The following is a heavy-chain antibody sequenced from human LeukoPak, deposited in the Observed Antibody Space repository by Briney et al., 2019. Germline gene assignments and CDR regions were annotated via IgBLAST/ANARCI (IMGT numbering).Heavy chain of an antibody. CDR1: GYTFTNYG. Sequence: ASVKVSCKASGYTFTNYGISWVRQAPGQGLEWMGWISGYNGHTKYVQKFQGRVTMTIDTSTSTAYLDLRSLRSDDTAVYYCARDLTHRRNYDSSGYQIVPAFWGQGTLVTASS. D-gene: IGHD3-22*01. CDR3: ARDLTHRRNYDSSGYQIVPAF. CDR2: ISGYNGHT. J-gene: IGHJ4*02. V-gene: IGHV1-18*01.